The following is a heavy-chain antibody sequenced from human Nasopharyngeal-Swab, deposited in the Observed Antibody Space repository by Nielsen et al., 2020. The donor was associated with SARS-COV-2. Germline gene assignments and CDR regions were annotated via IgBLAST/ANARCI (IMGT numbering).Heavy chain of an antibody. CDR2: IRGSDYST. D-gene: IGHD5-12*01. CDR1: GFTFNTYA. V-gene: IGHV3-23*01. Sequence: GESLKIPCAASGFTFNTYAISWVRQAPGKGLEWVSVIRGSDYSTKYADSVKGRFTISRDNSKNTVNLQMNSLRAEDTAIYYCAKDRDSGDDSDDYYHYYGMDVWGQGTTVTVSS. J-gene: IGHJ6*02. CDR3: AKDRDSGDDSDDYYHYYGMDV.